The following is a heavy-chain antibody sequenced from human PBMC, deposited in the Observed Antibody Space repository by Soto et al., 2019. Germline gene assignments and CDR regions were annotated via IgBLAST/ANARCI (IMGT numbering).Heavy chain of an antibody. CDR2: ISESGDTT. CDR3: AKGGWLDDY. J-gene: IGHJ4*02. CDR1: GFTFSTYA. D-gene: IGHD5-12*01. V-gene: IGHV3-23*01. Sequence: EVLLLESGGGLVQPGGSLRLSCAASGFTFSTYAMSSVRQAPGTGLERVSFISESGDTTYYADSVKGRFTVSRDNSNNLLYLHMNSRSVNDTAVYYCAKGGWLDDYGGQRTQVAVCS.